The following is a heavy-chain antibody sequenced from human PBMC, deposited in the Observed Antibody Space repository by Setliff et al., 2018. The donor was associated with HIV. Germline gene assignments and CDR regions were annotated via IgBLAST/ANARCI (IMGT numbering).Heavy chain of an antibody. V-gene: IGHV4-34*01. Sequence: SETLSLTCAVCGGSFSEYYWSWIRQSPGKGLEWIGEINHSGSTHYNPPLKSRATISVDTSKNQFSLRLNSVTAADTAVYYCARGATLLPGYSDRWEYFYMDVWGKGTTVTVSS. CDR3: ARGATLLPGYSDRWEYFYMDV. D-gene: IGHD5-12*01. CDR1: GGSFSEYY. J-gene: IGHJ6*03. CDR2: INHSGST.